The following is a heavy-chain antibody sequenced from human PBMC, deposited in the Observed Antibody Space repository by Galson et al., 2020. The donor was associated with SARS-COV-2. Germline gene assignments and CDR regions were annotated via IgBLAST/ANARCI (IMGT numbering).Heavy chain of an antibody. D-gene: IGHD5-12*01. V-gene: IGHV4-59*01. J-gene: IGHJ4*02. CDR3: ARSRVDIVATTALLFDY. CDR2: IYYSGST. CDR1: GASIRSYY. Sequence: SETLSLTCTVSGASIRSYYWGWIRQPPGKGLEWIASIYYSGSTKYNPSLKSRLTISVDTSKNQFYLKLSSETAADTAVYYWARSRVDIVATTALLFDYWGQGTLVTVSS.